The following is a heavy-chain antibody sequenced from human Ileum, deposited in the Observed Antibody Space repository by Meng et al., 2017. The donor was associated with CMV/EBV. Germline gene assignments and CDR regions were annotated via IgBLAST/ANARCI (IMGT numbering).Heavy chain of an antibody. V-gene: IGHV3-30*04. J-gene: IGHJ4*02. CDR1: GFTFSSYA. Sequence: GGSLRLSCAASGFTFSSYAMHWVRQAPGKGLEWVAVISYDGSNKYYADSVKGRFTISRDNSKNTLYLQMNSLRAEDTAVYYCASVGPTGDYWGQGTLVTVSS. CDR3: ASVGPTGDY. CDR2: ISYDGSNK. D-gene: IGHD1-1*01.